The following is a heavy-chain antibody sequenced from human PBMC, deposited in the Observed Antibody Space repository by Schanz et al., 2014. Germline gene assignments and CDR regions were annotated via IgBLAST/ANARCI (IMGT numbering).Heavy chain of an antibody. CDR2: IDRDGGHT. Sequence: VQLEESGGGVVQPGGSLRLSCAASGFTFDEYGIHWVRQAPGKGLEWVSLIDRDGGHTYYADSVKGRFTISRDNSKNSLYLQMNSLRTEDTALYYCAKDSRGSSFDMDVWGQGTTVTVSS. CDR1: GFTFDEYG. CDR3: AKDSRGSSFDMDV. J-gene: IGHJ6*02. V-gene: IGHV3-43*02. D-gene: IGHD1-26*01.